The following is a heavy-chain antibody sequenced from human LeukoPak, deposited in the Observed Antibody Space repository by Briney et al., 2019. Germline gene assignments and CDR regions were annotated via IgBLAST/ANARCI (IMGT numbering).Heavy chain of an antibody. Sequence: SGPTLVKPTQTLTLTCTFSGFSLSTSGVGVGWIRQPPGKALEWLALIYWNDDKRYSPSLKSRLTITKDTSKNQVVLTMTNMDPVDTATYYCAHRRMVRGVINWFDPWGQGTLVTVSS. CDR2: IYWNDDK. D-gene: IGHD3-10*01. J-gene: IGHJ5*02. CDR3: AHRRMVRGVINWFDP. CDR1: GFSLSTSGVG. V-gene: IGHV2-5*01.